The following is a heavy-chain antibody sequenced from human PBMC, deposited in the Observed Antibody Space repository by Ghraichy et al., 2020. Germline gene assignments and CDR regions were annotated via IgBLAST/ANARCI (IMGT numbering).Heavy chain of an antibody. CDR2: IYWDDEK. J-gene: IGHJ3*02. CDR3: ARLFSGTFLDAFDI. CDR1: GFSLKTSGVG. Sequence: SGPTLVKPTQTLTLTCTFSGFSLKTSGVGVGWVRQPPGKALEWLALIYWDDEKRYSPSLESRLTIAKDTSKNQVALTMTNVDPVDTATYYCARLFSGTFLDAFDIWGQGTMVTVSS. D-gene: IGHD1-26*01. V-gene: IGHV2-5*02.